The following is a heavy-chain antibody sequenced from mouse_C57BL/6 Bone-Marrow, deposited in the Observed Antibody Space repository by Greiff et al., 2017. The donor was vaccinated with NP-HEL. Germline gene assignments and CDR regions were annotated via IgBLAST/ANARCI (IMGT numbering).Heavy chain of an antibody. Sequence: EVQLQQSGGGLVQPGGSMKLSCVASGFTFSNYWMNWVRQSPEKGLEWVAQIRLKSDNYATHYAESVKGRFTISRDDSKSSVYLQMNNLRAEDTGIYYCTNYGSSYDDAMDYWGQGTSVTVSS. J-gene: IGHJ4*01. CDR3: TNYGSSYDDAMDY. CDR2: IRLKSDNYAT. CDR1: GFTFSNYW. V-gene: IGHV6-3*01. D-gene: IGHD1-1*01.